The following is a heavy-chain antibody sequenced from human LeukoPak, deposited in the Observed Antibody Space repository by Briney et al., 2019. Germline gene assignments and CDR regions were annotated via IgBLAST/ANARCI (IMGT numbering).Heavy chain of an antibody. CDR1: GYTFSNYG. D-gene: IGHD2-15*01. CDR3: ARDGCSGDSCYFDY. CDR2: VSADSVNT. Sequence: ASVKVSCKASGYTFSNYGVTWVRQAPGHGLEWMGWVSADSVNTNYVQKFLGRVTMTTDISTSTAYMELRNLRSDDTAVYYCARDGCSGDSCYFDYWGQGTLVTLSS. V-gene: IGHV1-18*01. J-gene: IGHJ4*02.